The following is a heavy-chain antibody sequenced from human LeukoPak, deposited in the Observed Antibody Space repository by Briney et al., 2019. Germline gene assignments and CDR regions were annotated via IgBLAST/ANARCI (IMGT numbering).Heavy chain of an antibody. CDR2: ISGCGGST. V-gene: IGHV3-23*01. J-gene: IGHJ4*02. D-gene: IGHD3-3*01. CDR1: GFTFSSYA. Sequence: GGSLRLSCVASGFTFSSYAMNWVRQAPGKGLVWVSAISGCGGSTSYAGPVKGRFNISRDNSENTLYLRMNRLRAEDTAVYYCAKDRRNTVPTISDYWGQGTLVTVCS. CDR3: AKDRRNTVPTISDY.